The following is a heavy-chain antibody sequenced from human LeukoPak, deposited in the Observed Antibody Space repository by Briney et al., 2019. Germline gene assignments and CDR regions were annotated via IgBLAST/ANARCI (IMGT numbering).Heavy chain of an antibody. J-gene: IGHJ5*02. V-gene: IGHV3-23*01. D-gene: IGHD3-16*01. CDR3: AKFPTPYDSVWGSYPS. Sequence: GGSLRLSCAASGFTFSSYAMSWVRQAPGKGREWVSAISGSGGSTYYADSVKGRFTISRDNSKNTLYLQMNSLRAEDTAVYYCAKFPTPYDSVWGSYPSWGQGTLVTVSS. CDR1: GFTFSSYA. CDR2: ISGSGGST.